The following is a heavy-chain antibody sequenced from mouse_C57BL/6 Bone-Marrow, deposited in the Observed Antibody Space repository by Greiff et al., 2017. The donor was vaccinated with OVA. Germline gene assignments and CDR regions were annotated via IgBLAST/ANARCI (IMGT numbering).Heavy chain of an antibody. V-gene: IGHV1-63*01. D-gene: IGHD2-3*01. CDR2: IYPGGGYT. J-gene: IGHJ4*01. CDR1: GYTFTNYW. Sequence: QVQLQQSGAELVRPGTSVKMSCKASGYTFTNYWIGWAKQRPGHGLEWIGDIYPGGGYTNYNEKFKGKATLTADKSSSTAYMQFSSLTSEDSAIYYCARWGYDGHYNAMDYWGQGTSVTVSS. CDR3: ARWGYDGHYNAMDY.